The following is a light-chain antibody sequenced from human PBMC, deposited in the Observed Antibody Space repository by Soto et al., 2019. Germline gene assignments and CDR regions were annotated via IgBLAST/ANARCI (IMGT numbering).Light chain of an antibody. CDR3: QKYKAYSYT. CDR1: QSIGTW. V-gene: IGKV1-5*03. J-gene: IGKJ2*01. Sequence: DIQMTQSPSTLSASVGDRVTFTCRASQSIGTWLAWYQQKPGKAPNLLIYQASSVESGVPSRFSGSGSGTEFTLTISSLQPDDFATYYCQKYKAYSYTFGQGTKLEIK. CDR2: QAS.